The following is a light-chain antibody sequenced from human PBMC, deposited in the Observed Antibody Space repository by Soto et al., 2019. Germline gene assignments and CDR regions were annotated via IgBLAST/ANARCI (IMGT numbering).Light chain of an antibody. CDR3: QQYGGSAPWT. CDR1: QTVNNNY. Sequence: EIVLTQPPGPLSVSPGDRVTLSCRASQTVNNNYLPWYQQKPGQAPRLFIYGASTPATGTPARFSGRGSGTQFTLTVSRLEPEDFAVYYCQQYGGSAPWTFGPGTKVDMK. CDR2: GAS. J-gene: IGKJ1*01. V-gene: IGKV3-20*01.